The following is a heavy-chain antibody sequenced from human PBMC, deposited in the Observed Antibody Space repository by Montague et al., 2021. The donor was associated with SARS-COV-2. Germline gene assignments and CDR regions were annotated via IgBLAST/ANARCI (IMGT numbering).Heavy chain of an antibody. J-gene: IGHJ6*02. CDR3: ARANRRRPATAHLCYYYGMDL. CDR1: GDSISTSY. V-gene: IGHV4-59*01. Sequence: SETLSLTCTVYGDSISTSYWAWIRQPPGKGLEWIGYIYYSGRTRYNSSLKSRVTISVDTSKNQVSLNLSSVTAADTAVYFCARANRRRPATAHLCYYYGMDLWGQGTPVTVSS. D-gene: IGHD2-21*02. CDR2: IYYSGRT.